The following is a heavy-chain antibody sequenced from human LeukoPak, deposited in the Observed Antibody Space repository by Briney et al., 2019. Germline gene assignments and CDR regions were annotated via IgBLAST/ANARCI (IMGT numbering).Heavy chain of an antibody. Sequence: ASVKVSCKASGGTFSSYAISWVRQAPGQGLEWMGGIIPIFGTANYAQKFQGRVTITADKSTSTAYMELSSLRSEDTAVYYCARAGDYCGGDCYSRGAYYFDYWGQGTLVTVSS. D-gene: IGHD2-21*02. CDR2: IIPIFGTA. J-gene: IGHJ4*02. V-gene: IGHV1-69*06. CDR1: GGTFSSYA. CDR3: ARAGDYCGGDCYSRGAYYFDY.